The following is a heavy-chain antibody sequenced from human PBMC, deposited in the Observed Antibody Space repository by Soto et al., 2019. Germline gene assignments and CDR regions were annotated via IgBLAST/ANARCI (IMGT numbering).Heavy chain of an antibody. V-gene: IGHV3-23*01. D-gene: IGHD6-13*01. CDR1: GFTFSSYA. Sequence: EVQLLESGGGLVQPGGSLRLSCAASGFTFSSYAMSWVRQAPGKGLEWASSISGSGGSTFYADSVKGRFTISRDNSKNTLYLQMNSLRAEDTAVYYWAKGISSRIDYWGQGTLVTVSS. CDR2: ISGSGGST. CDR3: AKGISSRIDY. J-gene: IGHJ4*02.